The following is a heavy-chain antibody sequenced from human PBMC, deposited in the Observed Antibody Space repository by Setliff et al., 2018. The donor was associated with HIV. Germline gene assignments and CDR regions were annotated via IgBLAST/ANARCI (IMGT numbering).Heavy chain of an antibody. CDR2: INAGNDNP. Sequence: ASVKVSCKAPGFTFINYAIHWVRQAPGQRLEWLGWINAGNDNPKYSQKFQGRVTITRDTSASTVYMELSSLRSEDTAVYYCARLRVLQLLEWSNNYYYGLDVWGQGTTVTVSS. J-gene: IGHJ6*02. CDR1: GFTFINYA. V-gene: IGHV1-3*01. D-gene: IGHD3-3*01. CDR3: ARLRVLQLLEWSNNYYYGLDV.